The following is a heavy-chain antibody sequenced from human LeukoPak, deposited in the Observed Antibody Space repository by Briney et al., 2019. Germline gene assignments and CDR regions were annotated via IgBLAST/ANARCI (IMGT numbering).Heavy chain of an antibody. CDR1: GFTLSSYA. D-gene: IGHD6-13*01. V-gene: IGHV3-23*01. Sequence: GGSLRLSCAASGFTLSSYAMTWVRQAQGGGREGFPSLKGGSGGTYYDDSVKGWFTISRDNSKDTLYLQMNGLRAEDTAVYFCAKQSAGSAAWYSLHYDFWGQGTLVTVSS. CDR3: AKQSAGSAAWYSLHYDF. J-gene: IGHJ4*02. CDR2: LKGGSGGT.